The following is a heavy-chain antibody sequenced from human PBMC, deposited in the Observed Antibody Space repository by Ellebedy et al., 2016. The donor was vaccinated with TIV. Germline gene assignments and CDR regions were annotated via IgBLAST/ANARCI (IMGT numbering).Heavy chain of an antibody. Sequence: GESLKISCAASGFAFRSNAMHWVRQAPGKGLQWISYINHDSTSIQYADSVKGRFTISRDNAKNSLYLQMNSLRAEDTAVYYCAREVGGGQGDMDVWGQGTTVTVSS. CDR2: INHDSTSI. CDR1: GFAFRSNA. J-gene: IGHJ6*02. CDR3: AREVGGGQGDMDV. V-gene: IGHV3-48*04. D-gene: IGHD1-26*01.